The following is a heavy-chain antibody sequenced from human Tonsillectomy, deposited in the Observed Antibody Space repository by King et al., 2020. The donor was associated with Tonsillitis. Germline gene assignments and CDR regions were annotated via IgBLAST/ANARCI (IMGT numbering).Heavy chain of an antibody. CDR1: GYSISSGHY. J-gene: IGHJ3*02. V-gene: IGHV4-38-2*01. CDR2: IYHSGTA. Sequence: QVQLQESGPGLVKPSETLSLTCAVSGYSISSGHYWGWIRQPPGKGLEWIGTIYHSGTAYYIPSLKSRVAILVDTSKNHLSLSLNSVTAADTAVYYCARARSSTGYYYPTDPFDIWGQGTVVTVSS. D-gene: IGHD3-22*01. CDR3: ARARSSTGYYYPTDPFDI.